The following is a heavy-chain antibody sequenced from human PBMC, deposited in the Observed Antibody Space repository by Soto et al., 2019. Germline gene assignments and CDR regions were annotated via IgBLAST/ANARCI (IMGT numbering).Heavy chain of an antibody. Sequence: QVQLVESGGGLVKPGGSLRLSCAASGFTFSDYYMNWIRQAPGKGLEWGSYISRSTSYTKYADSVKGRFTISRDNAKNSLYLQMNSLGAEDTAVYYCARHHYGPGWFDPWGQGTLVTVSS. CDR1: GFTFSDYY. V-gene: IGHV3-11*05. D-gene: IGHD3-10*01. CDR2: ISRSTSYT. CDR3: ARHHYGPGWFDP. J-gene: IGHJ5*02.